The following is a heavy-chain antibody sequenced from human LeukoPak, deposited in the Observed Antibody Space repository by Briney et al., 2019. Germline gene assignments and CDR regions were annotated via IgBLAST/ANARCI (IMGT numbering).Heavy chain of an antibody. Sequence: ASVKASCKASGYTFTSYGISWVRQAPGQGLEWMGWISAYNGNTNYAQKLQGRVTMTTDTSTSTAYMELRSLRSDDTAVYYCARDEWELLREGTSFDYWGQGTLVTVSS. CDR3: ARDEWELLREGTSFDY. V-gene: IGHV1-18*01. CDR2: ISAYNGNT. CDR1: GYTFTSYG. D-gene: IGHD1-26*01. J-gene: IGHJ4*02.